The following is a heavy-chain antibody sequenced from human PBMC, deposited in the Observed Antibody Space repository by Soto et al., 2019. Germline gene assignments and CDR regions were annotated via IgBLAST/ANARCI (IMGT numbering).Heavy chain of an antibody. Sequence: SETLSLTCAVSGDSISGSQWWSWVRLPPGKGLEWIGEISHTGTTNYNTSLKRRVTMSVDKPKNQFSLNLTSVTAADTAVYYCARVISSREEYFDYWGQGTVVTVSS. J-gene: IGHJ4*02. CDR3: ARVISSREEYFDY. D-gene: IGHD2-2*01. CDR2: ISHTGTT. V-gene: IGHV4-4*02. CDR1: GDSISGSQW.